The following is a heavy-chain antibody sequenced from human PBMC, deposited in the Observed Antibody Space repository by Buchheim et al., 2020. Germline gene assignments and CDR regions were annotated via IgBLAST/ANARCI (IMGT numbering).Heavy chain of an antibody. CDR2: IYYSGST. D-gene: IGHD2-15*01. V-gene: IGHV4-31*03. J-gene: IGHJ6*02. CDR1: GGSISSGGYY. CDR3: ARDRAGYCSGGSCYSADYGMDV. Sequence: QVQLQESGPGLVKPSQTLSLTCTVSGGSISSGGYYWSWIRQHPGKGLEWIGYIYYSGSTYYNPSLKSRVTISVDTSKNQFSLKLSSVTAADTAVYYCARDRAGYCSGGSCYSADYGMDVWGQGTT.